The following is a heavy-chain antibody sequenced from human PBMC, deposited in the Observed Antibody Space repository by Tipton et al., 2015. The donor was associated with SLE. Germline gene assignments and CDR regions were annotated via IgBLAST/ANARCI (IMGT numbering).Heavy chain of an antibody. Sequence: GSLRLSCTVSGGSISSHYWSWIRQPPGKGLEWIGYIYYSGSTNYNPSLKSRVTISVDTSKNQFSLKLSSVTAADTAVYYCARTLAAAGTDYYYYMDVWGKGTTVTVSS. CDR2: IYYSGST. CDR3: ARTLAAAGTDYYYYMDV. J-gene: IGHJ6*03. D-gene: IGHD6-13*01. V-gene: IGHV4-59*11. CDR1: GGSISSHY.